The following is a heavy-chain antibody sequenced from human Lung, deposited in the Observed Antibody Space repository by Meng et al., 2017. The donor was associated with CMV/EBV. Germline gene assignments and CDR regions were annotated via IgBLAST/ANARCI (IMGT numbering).Heavy chain of an antibody. CDR1: GYTFTSYG. Sequence: SXXVSCKASGYTFTSYGISWVRQAPGQGIEGMGWISAYNGNTNHAQKLQGRVTMTTDTSTSTDYMVQRSLRSDDTAVYYCASGSWVGAFDIWGQGTMVTCSS. CDR2: ISAYNGNT. V-gene: IGHV1-18*01. J-gene: IGHJ3*02. CDR3: ASGSWVGAFDI. D-gene: IGHD2-15*01.